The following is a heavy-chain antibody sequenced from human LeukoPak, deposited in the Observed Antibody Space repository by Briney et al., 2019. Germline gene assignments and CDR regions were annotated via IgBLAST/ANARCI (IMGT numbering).Heavy chain of an antibody. CDR1: GYSFTKYD. V-gene: IGHV1-8*03. CDR2: MNPTSGNT. D-gene: IGHD2-21*02. Sequence: ASVRVSCKASGYSFTKYDINWVRQATGQGLAWMGWMNPTSGNTGYAQKFQGRLTITKDTSMNTAYMELSSLRSDDTAIYYCARGPAYRYCSGDCYHIDFWGQGTLVTVSS. J-gene: IGHJ4*02. CDR3: ARGPAYRYCSGDCYHIDF.